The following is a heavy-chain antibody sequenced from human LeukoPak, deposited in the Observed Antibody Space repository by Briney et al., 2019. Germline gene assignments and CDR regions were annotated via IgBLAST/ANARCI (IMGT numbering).Heavy chain of an antibody. CDR1: GGSISISNYY. CDR3: AREVEYYDSSGYRPHAFDI. J-gene: IGHJ3*02. CDR2: ISYSGGT. Sequence: SETLSLTSTVSGGSISISNYYWGWTRQPPGKGLEWFGSISYSGGTSYNPSLGSRVTISVDTSKNQFSLKLNSVTAADTAVYYCAREVEYYDSSGYRPHAFDIWGQGTVVTVSS. D-gene: IGHD3-22*01. V-gene: IGHV4-39*02.